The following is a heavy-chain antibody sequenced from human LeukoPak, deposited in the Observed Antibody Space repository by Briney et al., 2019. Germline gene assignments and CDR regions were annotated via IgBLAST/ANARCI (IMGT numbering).Heavy chain of an antibody. CDR2: IKQDGSEK. D-gene: IGHD3-3*01. Sequence: GGSLRLSCAASGFTFSNYWMSWLRQAPGKGPEWVANIKQDGSEKYYVDSVKGRFTISRDNAKNSVYLQMNNLRGEDTAVYYCARLYDFWSGYWPYYFDYLGQGTLVTVSS. CDR1: GFTFSNYW. CDR3: ARLYDFWSGYWPYYFDY. J-gene: IGHJ4*02. V-gene: IGHV3-7*01.